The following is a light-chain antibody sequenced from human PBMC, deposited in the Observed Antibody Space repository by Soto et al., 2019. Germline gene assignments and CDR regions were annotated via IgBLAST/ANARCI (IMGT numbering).Light chain of an antibody. V-gene: IGLV2-14*01. J-gene: IGLJ3*02. Sequence: QSALTQPASVSGSPGQSITISCTGTTSDVGSHNFVSWYQQLPGKAPKLWIYEVTNRPSGTSNRFSGSKSGNTASLTISGLQAEDEADYYCSSFTNSILVFGGGTQLTVL. CDR1: TSDVGSHNF. CDR3: SSFTNSILV. CDR2: EVT.